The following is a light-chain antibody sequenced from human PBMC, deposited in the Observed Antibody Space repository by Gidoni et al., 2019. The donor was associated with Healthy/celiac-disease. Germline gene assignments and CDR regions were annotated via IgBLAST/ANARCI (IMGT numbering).Light chain of an antibody. V-gene: IGLV2-23*02. J-gene: IGLJ2*01. CDR2: EVS. CDR3: CSYAGSSTPVV. Sequence: QSALTQPASVSGSPGQSITISCPGTSSDVGSYNLFSWYQQHPGQAPKLMIYEVSKRPSGVSNRFSGSKSGNTASLTISGLQAEDEADYYCCSYAGSSTPVVFGGGTKLTVL. CDR1: SSDVGSYNL.